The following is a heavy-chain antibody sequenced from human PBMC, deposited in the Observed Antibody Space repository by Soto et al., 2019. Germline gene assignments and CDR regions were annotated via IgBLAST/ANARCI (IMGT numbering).Heavy chain of an antibody. J-gene: IGHJ4*02. V-gene: IGHV4-30-4*01. CDR1: GGSISSGDYY. CDR3: AREIIVGASFDY. Sequence: SETLSLTCTVSGGSISSGDYYWSWIRQPPGKGLEWIGYIYYSGSTYYNPSLKSRVTISVDTSKNQFSLKLSSVTAADTAVYYCAREIIVGASFDYLGQGNLVTVSS. CDR2: IYYSGST. D-gene: IGHD1-26*01.